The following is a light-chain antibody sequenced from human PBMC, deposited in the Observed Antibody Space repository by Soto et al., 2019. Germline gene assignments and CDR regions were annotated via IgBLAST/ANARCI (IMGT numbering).Light chain of an antibody. J-gene: IGLJ3*02. CDR2: SDN. CDR1: NSNVGSNS. Sequence: QSVLTQPPSASGTPGQRVTISCSGSNSNVGSNSVNWYQQLPGMAPKLLLYSDNQRPSGVPDRCSGSKSGSSASLAISGLQSEDEADYHCSTWDDKLSTWLFGGGTKLTVL. V-gene: IGLV1-44*01. CDR3: STWDDKLSTWL.